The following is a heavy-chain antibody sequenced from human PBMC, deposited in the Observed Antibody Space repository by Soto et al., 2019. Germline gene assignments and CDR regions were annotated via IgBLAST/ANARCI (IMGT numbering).Heavy chain of an antibody. Sequence: DVQLVESGGGLVQPGRSLRLSCAASGFNFDDYAMHWVRQVPGKGLEWVSGINWNSVSIDYTDSVKGRFTISRDNAKNSLYLQMNSLRAEDTALYYCSKDLYSSINPRGGYFQHWGQGTLVTVSS. V-gene: IGHV3-9*01. J-gene: IGHJ1*01. D-gene: IGHD6-13*01. CDR2: INWNSVSI. CDR3: SKDLYSSINPRGGYFQH. CDR1: GFNFDDYA.